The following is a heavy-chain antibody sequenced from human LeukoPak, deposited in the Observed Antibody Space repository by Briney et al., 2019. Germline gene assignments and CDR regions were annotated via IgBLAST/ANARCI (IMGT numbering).Heavy chain of an antibody. CDR3: AELGITMIGGV. V-gene: IGHV3-30*02. J-gene: IGHJ6*04. CDR2: IRYDGSNT. D-gene: IGHD3-10*02. CDR1: GFTFNNYG. Sequence: GGSLRLSCAASGFTFNNYGMHWVRQAPGKGLEWLAFIRYDGSNTYYADSVKGRFTISRDNAKNSLYLQMNSLRAEDTAVYYCAELGITMIGGVWGKGTTVTISS.